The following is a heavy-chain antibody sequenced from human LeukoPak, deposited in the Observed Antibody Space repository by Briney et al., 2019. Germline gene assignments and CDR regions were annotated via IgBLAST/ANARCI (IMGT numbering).Heavy chain of an antibody. J-gene: IGHJ3*02. CDR1: GGSFSGYY. CDR3: ARHGHYYDSSGYYRKGAFDI. Sequence: SETLSLTCAVYGGSFSGYYWSWIRQPPGKGLEWIGYIYYSGSTNYNPSLKGRVTISVDTSKNQFSLKLSSVTAADTAVYYCARHGHYYDSSGYYRKGAFDIWGQGTMVTVSS. V-gene: IGHV4-59*08. D-gene: IGHD3-22*01. CDR2: IYYSGST.